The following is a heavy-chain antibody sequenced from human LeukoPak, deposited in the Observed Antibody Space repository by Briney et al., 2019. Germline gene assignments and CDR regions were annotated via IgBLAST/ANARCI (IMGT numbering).Heavy chain of an antibody. V-gene: IGHV4-34*01. CDR1: GGSFSGYY. Sequence: SETLSLTCAVYGGSFSGYYWSWIRQPPGKGREGIGEINHSGRTNYKPPLKSRVTISVDPSKNHFSLKLNAVPAADTAVYYCARLGCSSASCYPGNWGQGTLVTVSS. CDR3: ARLGCSSASCYPGN. CDR2: INHSGRT. J-gene: IGHJ4*02. D-gene: IGHD2-2*01.